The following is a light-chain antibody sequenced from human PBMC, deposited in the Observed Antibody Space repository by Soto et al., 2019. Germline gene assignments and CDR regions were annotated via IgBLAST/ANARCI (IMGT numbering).Light chain of an antibody. CDR3: QSHSSVPPVT. CDR2: AAS. V-gene: IGKV1-27*01. J-gene: IGKJ3*01. CDR1: QDISNY. Sequence: DIQMTQSPSSLSASVGDRVTITCRASQDISNYLAWYQQQTGKAPKLLIYAASTLQSGVSSRFSGSGSGTDFTLTISSLQPEDVATYYCQSHSSVPPVTFGPGTKVNL.